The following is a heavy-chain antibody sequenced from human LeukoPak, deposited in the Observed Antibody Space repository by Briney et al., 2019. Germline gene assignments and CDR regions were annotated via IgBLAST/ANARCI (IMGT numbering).Heavy chain of an antibody. Sequence: SETLSLTCSVSGGSISTYYWSWIRQPPGKGLEWIGYMFYSGSTNYNPSLKSRVTISADTSKNQFSLKLSSVTAADTAVSYCARDAVSFDRWGQGTLVTVSS. V-gene: IGHV4-59*01. CDR2: MFYSGST. CDR1: GGSISTYY. J-gene: IGHJ4*02. CDR3: ARDAVSFDR.